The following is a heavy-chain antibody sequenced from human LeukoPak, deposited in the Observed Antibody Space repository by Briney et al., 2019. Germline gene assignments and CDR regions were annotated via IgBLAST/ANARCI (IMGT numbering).Heavy chain of an antibody. D-gene: IGHD3-22*01. J-gene: IGHJ4*02. V-gene: IGHV3-23*01. Sequence: GGSLRLSCAASGFTFSSYGMSWVRQAPGKGLEWVSFIRDSGGYTDYADSVKGRFIISRDNSKNTLYLQMNSLRAEDTAVYYCARSGGGYYDSSGYQRGYYFDYWGQGTLVTVSS. CDR1: GFTFSSYG. CDR3: ARSGGGYYDSSGYQRGYYFDY. CDR2: IRDSGGYT.